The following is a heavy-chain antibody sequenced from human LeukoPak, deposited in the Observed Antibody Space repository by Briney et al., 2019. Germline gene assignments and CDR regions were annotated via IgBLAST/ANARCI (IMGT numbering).Heavy chain of an antibody. CDR2: ISGSDGNT. D-gene: IGHD4-17*01. J-gene: IGHJ4*02. CDR3: VKDSSVPYGITD. Sequence: GGSLRLSCAASGFTFSKYAMSWVRQAPGKGLEWVSAISGSDGNTFYADSVKGRFTISRDNSKNTLYLQMNNLRAEDTALYYCVKDSSVPYGITDWGQGTLVTVS. V-gene: IGHV3-23*01. CDR1: GFTFSKYA.